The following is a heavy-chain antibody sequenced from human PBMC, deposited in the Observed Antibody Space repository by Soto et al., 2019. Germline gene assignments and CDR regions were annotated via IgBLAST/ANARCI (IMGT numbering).Heavy chain of an antibody. Sequence: PSEMLCLTCAVSEGSIGGVGYSWSWIRQPPGKGLEWIGYIYHSGSTYYNPSLKSRVTISVDRSKNQFSLKLSSVTAADTAVYYCARVPGPWGQGTLVTVSS. CDR1: EGSIGGVGYS. V-gene: IGHV4-30-2*01. CDR3: ARVPGP. CDR2: IYHSGST. J-gene: IGHJ5*02. D-gene: IGHD7-27*01.